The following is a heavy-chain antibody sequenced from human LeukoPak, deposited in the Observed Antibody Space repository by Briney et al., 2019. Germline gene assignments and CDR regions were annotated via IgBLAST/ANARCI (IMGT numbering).Heavy chain of an antibody. CDR1: GFTFSSYG. CDR3: AKDRPDYSYYFDY. J-gene: IGHJ4*02. CDR2: VSYDGSNK. D-gene: IGHD3-10*01. V-gene: IGHV3-30*18. Sequence: PGGSLRLSCAASGFTFSSYGMHWVRQAPGKGLEWVAVVSYDGSNKYYADSVKGRFTISRDNSKNKLYLQMNSLRAEDTAVYYCAKDRPDYSYYFDYWGQGTLVTVSS.